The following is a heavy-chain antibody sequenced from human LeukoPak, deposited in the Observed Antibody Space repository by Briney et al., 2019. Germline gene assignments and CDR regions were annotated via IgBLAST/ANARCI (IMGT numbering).Heavy chain of an antibody. J-gene: IGHJ4*02. V-gene: IGHV1-2*04. CDR1: GYTFTGYY. Sequence: ASVKVSCKASGYTFTGYYMHWVRQAPGQGLEWMGWINPNSGGTNYAQKFQGWVTMTRDTSISTAYMELSRLRSDDTAVYYCARDLSSAKYGRYFDYWGQGTLVTVSS. D-gene: IGHD2-2*01. CDR2: INPNSGGT. CDR3: ARDLSSAKYGRYFDY.